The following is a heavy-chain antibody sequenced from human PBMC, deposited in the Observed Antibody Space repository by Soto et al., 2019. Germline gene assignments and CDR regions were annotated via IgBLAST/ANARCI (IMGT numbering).Heavy chain of an antibody. J-gene: IGHJ4*02. D-gene: IGHD2-21*02. Sequence: QAQLVQSGAEVKKPGASVKVSCEASGYTFTSYYMHWVRQAPGQGLEWMGWINPNSGDTKYAQKFRGRVTMTRDTSITTAYMEVKMLTSDDTAVYYCARQLAYCGGDYFTEPVDYWGQGTLVTVSS. CDR2: INPNSGDT. CDR3: ARQLAYCGGDYFTEPVDY. V-gene: IGHV1-2*02. CDR1: GYTFTSYY.